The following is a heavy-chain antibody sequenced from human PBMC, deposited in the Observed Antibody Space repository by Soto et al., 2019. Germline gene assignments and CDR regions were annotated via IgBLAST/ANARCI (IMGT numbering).Heavy chain of an antibody. J-gene: IGHJ4*02. CDR1: GGSISSSNW. D-gene: IGHD6-19*01. Sequence: ASETLSLTCAVSGGSISSSNWWSWVRQPPGKGLEWIGEIYHSGSTNYNPSLKSRVTISVDKSKNQFSLKLSSVTAADTAVYYCAREPVAGRALDYWGQGTLVTVSS. V-gene: IGHV4-4*02. CDR3: AREPVAGRALDY. CDR2: IYHSGST.